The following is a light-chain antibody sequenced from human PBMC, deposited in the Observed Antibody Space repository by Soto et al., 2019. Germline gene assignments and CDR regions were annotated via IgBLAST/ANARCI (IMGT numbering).Light chain of an antibody. CDR1: QSLLQSNGYNY. J-gene: IGKJ5*01. CDR3: MRAPQTPPIT. V-gene: IGKV2-28*01. CDR2: LGS. Sequence: DIVMTQSPLSLPVTPGEPASMSCRSGQSLLQSNGYNYLDCYLQKPGQSPQLLIYLGSNRASGVPDRSSGSGSGTDSTLEISRVEAEDAGVKHCMRAPQTPPITFGQGTRLEIK.